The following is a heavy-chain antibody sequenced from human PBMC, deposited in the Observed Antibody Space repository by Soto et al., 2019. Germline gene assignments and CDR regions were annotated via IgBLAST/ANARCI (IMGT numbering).Heavy chain of an antibody. Sequence: QMQLVRSGPEVKKPGTSVKVSCKASGPTFTSSAVQWVRQARGQRLEWIGWIVVGSGNTNYAQKFQERVTITRDMSTSTAYIELSSLRSEDTAVYYFAAHAPMVYVGYYYGMDVLGQGTTVTVSS. D-gene: IGHD2-8*01. J-gene: IGHJ6*02. CDR1: GPTFTSSA. CDR2: IVVGSGNT. CDR3: AAHAPMVYVGYYYGMDV. V-gene: IGHV1-58*01.